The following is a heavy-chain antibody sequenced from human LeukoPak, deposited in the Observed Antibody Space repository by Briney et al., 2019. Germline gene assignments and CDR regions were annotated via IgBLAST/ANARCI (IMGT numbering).Heavy chain of an antibody. CDR2: IIPIFGTA. J-gene: IGHJ4*02. CDR3: ARVYSSSWYYFDY. CDR1: GYSFTSYG. V-gene: IGHV1-69*05. Sequence: GASVKVSCKASGYSFTSYGFNWVRQAPGQGLEWMGGIIPIFGTANYAQKFQGRVTITTDESTSTAYMELSSLRSEDTAVYYCARVYSSSWYYFDYWGQGTLVTVSS. D-gene: IGHD6-13*01.